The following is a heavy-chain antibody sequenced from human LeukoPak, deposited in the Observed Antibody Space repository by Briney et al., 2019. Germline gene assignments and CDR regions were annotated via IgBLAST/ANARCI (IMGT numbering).Heavy chain of an antibody. CDR1: GFTFSSYA. CDR3: AKDLASHYYYYMDV. V-gene: IGHV3-23*01. J-gene: IGHJ6*03. D-gene: IGHD2-15*01. Sequence: GGSLRLSCAASGFTFSSYAMSWVRQAPGKGLEWVSAISGSGGSTYYADSVKGRFTISRDNSKNSLYLQMNSLRTEDTALYYCAKDLASHYYYYMDVWGKGTTVTVSS. CDR2: ISGSGGST.